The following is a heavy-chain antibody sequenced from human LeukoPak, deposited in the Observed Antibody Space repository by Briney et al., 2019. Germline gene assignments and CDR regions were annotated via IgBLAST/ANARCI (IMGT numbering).Heavy chain of an antibody. J-gene: IGHJ4*02. CDR3: TRAVAGHPD. D-gene: IGHD6-19*01. CDR1: GVPFSNYY. CDR2: INHGGYT. Sequence: PSETLSLICAVSGVPFSNYYWSWVRQSPRQGLEWIGEINHGGYTNYNPSLKSRVTMSIDTSKNQFSLILTSVTAADAGVYYCTRAVAGHPDWGQGTLVTVSS. V-gene: IGHV4-34*01.